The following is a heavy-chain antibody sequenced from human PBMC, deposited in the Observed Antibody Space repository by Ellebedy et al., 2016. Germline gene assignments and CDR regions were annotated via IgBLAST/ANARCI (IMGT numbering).Heavy chain of an antibody. J-gene: IGHJ4*02. CDR2: ISAGGDIT. CDR3: YYGHYSGS. CDR1: GFAFRNFF. D-gene: IGHD4-17*01. V-gene: IGHV3-23*01. Sequence: GGSLRLXXVASGFAFRNFFMSWVRQAPGGGLEWVSTISAGGDITFSADSVKGRFTISRDNSRNTLYLQMNSLRAEDTAVYYCYYGHYSGSWGQGTLVTVSS.